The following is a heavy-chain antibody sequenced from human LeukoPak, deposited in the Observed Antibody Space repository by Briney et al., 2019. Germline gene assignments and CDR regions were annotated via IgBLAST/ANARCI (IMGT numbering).Heavy chain of an antibody. CDR3: ARDPDDFWSGYYTMGGFDY. V-gene: IGHV3-48*01. CDR2: ISSSSSTI. CDR1: GFTFSSYS. J-gene: IGHJ4*02. D-gene: IGHD3-3*01. Sequence: GGSLRLSCAASGFTFSSYSMNWVRQAPGKGLGWVSYISSSSSTIYYADSVKGRFTISRDNAKNSLYLQMNSLRAEDTAVYYCARDPDDFWSGYYTMGGFDYWGQGTLVTVSS.